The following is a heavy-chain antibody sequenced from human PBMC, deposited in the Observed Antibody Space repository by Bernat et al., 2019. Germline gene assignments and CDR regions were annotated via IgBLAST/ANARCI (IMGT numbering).Heavy chain of an antibody. Sequence: QVQLVESGGGVVQPGRSLRLSCAASGFPFSRYTIHWVRQPPGKGLEWVAVISYDGTNKYYADSVKGRFTISRDNSKNSLYLHMSSLRGEDTAVYYCARDQRDTDAWYLYYYYGMDVWGQGTPVTVSS. CDR3: ARDQRDTDAWYLYYYYGMDV. J-gene: IGHJ6*02. V-gene: IGHV3-30-3*01. CDR2: ISYDGTNK. CDR1: GFPFSRYT. D-gene: IGHD5-18*01.